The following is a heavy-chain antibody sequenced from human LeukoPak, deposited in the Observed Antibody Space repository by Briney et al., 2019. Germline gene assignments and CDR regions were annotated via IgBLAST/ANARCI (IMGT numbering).Heavy chain of an antibody. CDR3: AKEDGYNYWDPIDY. V-gene: IGHV3-23*01. J-gene: IGHJ4*02. CDR1: GFTFSTYP. CDR2: ITFNGGRT. D-gene: IGHD5-12*01. Sequence: GGSLRLSCAASGFTFSTYPMNWVRQAPGKGPEWVSAITFNGGRTFYADSVRGRFTISRDNSRNTLYLPMDSLRAEDTALYYCAKEDGYNYWDPIDYWGQGTLVTVSS.